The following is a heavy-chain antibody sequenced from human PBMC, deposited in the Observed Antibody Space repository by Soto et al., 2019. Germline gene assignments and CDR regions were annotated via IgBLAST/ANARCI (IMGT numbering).Heavy chain of an antibody. J-gene: IGHJ4*01. Sequence: GGSLRLSCAASGFTFSGYSMNWVRQAPGKGLEWVSVMYAGGDTHYADSVKGRFTISRDKSENTLYLQMNSLRDEDTGVYFCVSRIPSWVFDYWGLGTLVTVSS. V-gene: IGHV3-53*01. D-gene: IGHD2-21*01. CDR1: GFTFSGYS. CDR2: MYAGGDT. CDR3: VSRIPSWVFDY.